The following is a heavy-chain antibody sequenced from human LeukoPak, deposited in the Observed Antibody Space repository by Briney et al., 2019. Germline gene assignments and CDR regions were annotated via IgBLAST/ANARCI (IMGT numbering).Heavy chain of an antibody. J-gene: IGHJ4*02. Sequence: GGSLRLSCAASGFTFSSYAMHWVRQAPGRGLEWVSFISSVSGYIYYADSVKDRFTISRDNARNSLYLQMNSLRAKDTAVYYCARDWRTQVLHPYYFEYWGQGVLVTVSS. V-gene: IGHV3-21*01. CDR2: ISSVSGYI. D-gene: IGHD3-16*01. CDR1: GFTFSSYA. CDR3: ARDWRTQVLHPYYFEY.